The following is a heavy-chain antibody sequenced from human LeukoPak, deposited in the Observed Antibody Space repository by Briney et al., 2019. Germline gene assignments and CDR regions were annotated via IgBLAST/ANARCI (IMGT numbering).Heavy chain of an antibody. CDR1: GFTFSSYS. Sequence: GGSLRLSCAASGFTFSSYSMNWVRQAPGKGLEWVSSISSSSSSYIYYADSVKGRFTISRDNAKNSPYLQMNSLRAEDTAVYYCARGHDYYYMDVWGKGTTVTVSS. J-gene: IGHJ6*03. V-gene: IGHV3-21*01. CDR3: ARGHDYYYMDV. CDR2: ISSSSSSYI.